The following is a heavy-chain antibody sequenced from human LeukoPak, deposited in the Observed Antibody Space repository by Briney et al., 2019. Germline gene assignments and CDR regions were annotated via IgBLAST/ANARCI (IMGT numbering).Heavy chain of an antibody. D-gene: IGHD3-3*01. CDR3: ARANYDFWSGDPEGFDY. Sequence: SETLSLTCTVSGGSISSGGYYWSWIRQHPGRGLEWIGYIYYNGSTYYNPSLKSRVTISVDTSKNQFSLKLSSVTAADTAVYYCARANYDFWSGDPEGFDYWGQGTLVTVSS. CDR2: IYYNGST. J-gene: IGHJ4*02. V-gene: IGHV4-31*03. CDR1: GGSISSGGYY.